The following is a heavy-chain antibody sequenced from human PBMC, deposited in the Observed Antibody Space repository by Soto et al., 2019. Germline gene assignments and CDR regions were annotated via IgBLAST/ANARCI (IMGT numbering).Heavy chain of an antibody. J-gene: IGHJ6*03. CDR2: IYYSGST. CDR3: ACHYYYYMDV. CDR1: GGSISSSSYY. Sequence: SETLSLTCTVSGGSISSSSYYWGWIRQPPGKGLEWIGSIYYSGSTYYNPSLKSRVTISVDTSKNQFSLKLSSVTAADTAVYYCACHYYYYMDVWGKGTTVTVSS. V-gene: IGHV4-39*01.